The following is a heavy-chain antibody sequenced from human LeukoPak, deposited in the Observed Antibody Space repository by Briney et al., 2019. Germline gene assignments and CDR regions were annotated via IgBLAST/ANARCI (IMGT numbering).Heavy chain of an antibody. V-gene: IGHV3-30-3*01. CDR3: AREIGVAAAGDY. J-gene: IGHJ4*02. CDR1: GFTFSSYA. D-gene: IGHD6-13*01. CDR2: ISYDGSNK. Sequence: GGCLRLSCAAAGFTFSSYAVHWVRQAPGKGLEWVAVISYDGSNKYYADSVKGRFTISRDNSKNTLYLQMNSLRAEDTAVYYCAREIGVAAAGDYWGQGTLVTVSS.